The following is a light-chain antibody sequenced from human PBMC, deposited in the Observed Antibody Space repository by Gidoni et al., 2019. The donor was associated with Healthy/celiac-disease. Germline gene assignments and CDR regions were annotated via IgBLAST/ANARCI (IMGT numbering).Light chain of an antibody. CDR2: CNS. CDR1: SSNIGAGYD. CDR3: QSYDSSLSGFYV. J-gene: IGLJ1*01. Sequence: QSVLTQPPSVSGDPGQRVTISCTGSSSNIGAGYDVHWYQQLPGTAPKLLIYCNSNRPSGVPDRFSGSKSGTSASLAITGLQAEDEADYYCQSYDSSLSGFYVFGTGTKVTVL. V-gene: IGLV1-40*01.